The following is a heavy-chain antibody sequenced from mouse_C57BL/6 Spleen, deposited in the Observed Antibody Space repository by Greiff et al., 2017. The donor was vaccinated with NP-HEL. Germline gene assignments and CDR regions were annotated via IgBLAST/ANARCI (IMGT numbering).Heavy chain of an antibody. CDR3: TTTVVATKGWFAY. CDR1: GFNIKDYY. CDR2: IDPEDGDT. Sequence: VQLQQSGAELVRPGASVKLSCTASGFNIKDYYMHWVKQRPEQGLEWIGRIDPEDGDTEYAPKFQGKATMTADTSSNTAYLQLSSLTSEDTAVYYCTTTVVATKGWFAYWGQGTLVTVSA. J-gene: IGHJ3*01. D-gene: IGHD1-1*01. V-gene: IGHV14-1*01.